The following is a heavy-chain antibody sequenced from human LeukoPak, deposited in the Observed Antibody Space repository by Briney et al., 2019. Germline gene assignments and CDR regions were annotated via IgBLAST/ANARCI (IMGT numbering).Heavy chain of an antibody. CDR3: ARTWRIRPFDY. J-gene: IGHJ4*02. CDR1: GFSLGTRGMR. CDR2: IDWDDDK. V-gene: IGHV2-70*04. Sequence: SGPTLVNPPQTLTLTCTFSGFSLGTRGMRVSWIRQPPGKALEWLTPIDWDDDKFYSTSLKTRLNISKDTSKNQVVLTMTNMDPVDTATYYCARTWRIRPFDYWGQGTLVTVSS. D-gene: IGHD3-3*02.